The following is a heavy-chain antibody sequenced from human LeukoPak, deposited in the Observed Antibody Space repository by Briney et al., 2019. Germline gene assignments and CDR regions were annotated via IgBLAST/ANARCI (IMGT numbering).Heavy chain of an antibody. CDR2: INSDGSST. CDR1: GFIFSSFW. D-gene: IGHD6-13*01. CDR3: ASDVQLGYSSSWDDY. J-gene: IGHJ4*02. V-gene: IGHV3-74*01. Sequence: GGSLRLSCAASGFIFSSFWMHWVRQAPGKGLVWVSRINSDGSSTSYADSVKGRFTISRDNAKNTLYLQMNSLRAEDTAVYYCASDVQLGYSSSWDDYWGQGTLVTVSS.